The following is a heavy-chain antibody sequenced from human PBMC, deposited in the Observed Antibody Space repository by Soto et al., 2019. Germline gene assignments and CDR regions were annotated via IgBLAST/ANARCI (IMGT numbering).Heavy chain of an antibody. CDR2: IWYDGSNK. CDR3: ARALRGYSYVHEVYYYYGMDV. V-gene: IGHV3-33*01. CDR1: GFTFSSYG. Sequence: QVQLVESGGGVVQPGRSLRLSCAASGFTFSSYGMHWVRQAPGKGLEWVAVIWYDGSNKYYADSVKGRFTISRDNSKNTLYLQMNSLRAEDTAVYYCARALRGYSYVHEVYYYYGMDVWGQGTTVTVSS. D-gene: IGHD5-18*01. J-gene: IGHJ6*02.